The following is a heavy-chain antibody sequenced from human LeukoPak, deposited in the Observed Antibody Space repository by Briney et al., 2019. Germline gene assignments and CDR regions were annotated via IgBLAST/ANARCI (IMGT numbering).Heavy chain of an antibody. Sequence: ASVKVSCRASGYTFTAYFIYWVRQAPGQGLEWVGWINPSSGRTNSAQKFQGRVNMTRDTPISTAYMELSSLRSDDTAVYYCARAHVLRSSSRSFQHWGQGTLVSVAS. CDR2: INPSSGRT. V-gene: IGHV1-2*02. J-gene: IGHJ1*01. CDR1: GYTFTAYF. D-gene: IGHD6-13*01. CDR3: ARAHVLRSSSRSFQH.